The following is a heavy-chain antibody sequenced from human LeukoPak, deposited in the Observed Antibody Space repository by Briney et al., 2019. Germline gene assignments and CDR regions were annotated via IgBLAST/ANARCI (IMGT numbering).Heavy chain of an antibody. CDR1: GFTFSSYC. CDR3: AKDRRSSGWYLDY. Sequence: PGGSLRLSCAASGFTFSSYCMHWVRQAPGKGLEWVAVISYDGSNKYYADSVKGRFTISRDNSKNTLYLQMNSLRAEDTAVYYCAKDRRSSGWYLDYWGQGTLVTVSS. J-gene: IGHJ4*02. CDR2: ISYDGSNK. D-gene: IGHD6-19*01. V-gene: IGHV3-30*18.